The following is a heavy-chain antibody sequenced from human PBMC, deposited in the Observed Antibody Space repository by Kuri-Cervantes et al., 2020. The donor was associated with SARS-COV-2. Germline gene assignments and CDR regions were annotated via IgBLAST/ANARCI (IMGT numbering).Heavy chain of an antibody. CDR2: FDPEDGET. Sequence: ASVKVSCKVSGYTLTELSMHWVRQAPGKGLGWMGGFDPEDGETIYAQKFQGRVTMTEDTSTDTAYMELSSLRSEDTAVYYCATGAGWLRLRGYYFDYWGQGTLVTVSS. V-gene: IGHV1-24*01. CDR1: GYTLTELS. D-gene: IGHD5-12*01. J-gene: IGHJ4*02. CDR3: ATGAGWLRLRGYYFDY.